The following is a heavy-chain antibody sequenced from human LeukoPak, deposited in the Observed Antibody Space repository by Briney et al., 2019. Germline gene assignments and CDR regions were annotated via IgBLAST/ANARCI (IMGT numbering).Heavy chain of an antibody. Sequence: ASVKVSCKASGYTFTSYDINWVRQATGQGLEWMRWMNPNSGNTGYAQKFQGRVTMTRNTSISTAYMELSSLRSEDTAVYYCASRGTGYCSNGVCSTTPPGGYWGQGTLVTVSS. V-gene: IGHV1-8*01. CDR2: MNPNSGNT. D-gene: IGHD2-8*01. CDR3: ASRGTGYCSNGVCSTTPPGGY. J-gene: IGHJ4*02. CDR1: GYTFTSYD.